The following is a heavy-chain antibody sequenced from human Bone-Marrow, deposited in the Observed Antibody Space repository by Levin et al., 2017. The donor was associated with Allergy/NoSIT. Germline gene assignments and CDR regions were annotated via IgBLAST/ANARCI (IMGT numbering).Heavy chain of an antibody. CDR3: AISAFDY. V-gene: IGHV1-46*01. CDR1: GYTFTSYY. J-gene: IGHJ4*02. D-gene: IGHD6-6*01. CDR2: INPTGGDT. Sequence: GASVKVSCKASGYTFTSYYIHWVRQAPGQGLEWMGIINPTGGDTAYAQKFQGRATVTRDTSTSTVYMELTSLTPEDTALYYCAISAFDYWGQGTLVTVSS.